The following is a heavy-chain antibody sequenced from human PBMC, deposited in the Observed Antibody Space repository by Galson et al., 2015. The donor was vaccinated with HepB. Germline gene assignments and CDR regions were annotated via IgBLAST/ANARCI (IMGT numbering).Heavy chain of an antibody. V-gene: IGHV3-23*01. CDR1: GFTFSSYA. Sequence: SLRLSCAASGFTFSSYAMSWVRQAPGKGLEWVSAIGGSGGSTYYADSVKGRFTISKDNSKNTLYLQMNSLRAEDTAVYYCAKGLADYYDSSGPQTPVDYWGQGTLVTVSS. CDR3: AKGLADYYDSSGPQTPVDY. CDR2: IGGSGGST. D-gene: IGHD3-22*01. J-gene: IGHJ4*02.